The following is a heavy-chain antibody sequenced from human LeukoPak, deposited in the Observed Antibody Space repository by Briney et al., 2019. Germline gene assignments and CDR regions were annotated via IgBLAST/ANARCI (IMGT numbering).Heavy chain of an antibody. D-gene: IGHD4-17*01. CDR1: GFPFSTYS. CDR2: ISSGSTNI. V-gene: IGHV3-48*01. J-gene: IGHJ3*02. CDR3: VRNDGDNAFDI. Sequence: GGSLRLSCAASGFPFSTYSMNWVRQAPGRGLEWVSYISSGSTNIYYKDSVKGRFIVSRDNAKNSLYLHMASLRAEDTAVYYCVRNDGDNAFDIWGQGTMVIVSS.